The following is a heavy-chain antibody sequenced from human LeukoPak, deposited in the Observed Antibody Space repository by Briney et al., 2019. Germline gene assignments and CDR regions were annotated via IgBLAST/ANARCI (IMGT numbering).Heavy chain of an antibody. CDR1: GGSISTYY. J-gene: IGHJ3*02. CDR3: ARESTIFGVARDAFDI. D-gene: IGHD3-3*01. CDR2: IYYSGST. Sequence: SETLSLTCTVSGGSISTYYWSWIRQPPGKGLEWIGYIYYSGSTNYNPSLQSRVTISVDTSKNQFSLKLSSVTAADTAEYYCARESTIFGVARDAFDIWGQGTMVTVSS. V-gene: IGHV4-59*01.